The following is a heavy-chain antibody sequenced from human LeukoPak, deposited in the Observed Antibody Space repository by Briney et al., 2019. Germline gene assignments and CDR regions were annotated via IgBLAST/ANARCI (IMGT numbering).Heavy chain of an antibody. D-gene: IGHD6-6*01. Sequence: EESLRLSCAASGFAFSSYAMSWVRQAPGKGLEWVSGISSSGGNTYYADSVKGRFTISRDNAKSSLYLQMNSLRAEDTALYYCARHRDSSSSVVYYYYGMDVWGQGTTVTVSS. V-gene: IGHV3-23*01. CDR2: ISSSGGNT. J-gene: IGHJ6*02. CDR3: ARHRDSSSSVVYYYYGMDV. CDR1: GFAFSSYA.